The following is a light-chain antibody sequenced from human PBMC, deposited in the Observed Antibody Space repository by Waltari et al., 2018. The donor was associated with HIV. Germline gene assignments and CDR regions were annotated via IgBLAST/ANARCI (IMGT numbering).Light chain of an antibody. CDR1: SSDVGTYSL. J-gene: IGLJ3*02. CDR2: EVS. V-gene: IGLV2-23*02. Sequence: SALTQPSSVSGSPGQSITISCTGTSSDVGTYSLVSWYQQHPGKAPKFMIYEVSKRPPGISNRFSGSKSGNTASLTISGLQAEDEGDYYCCSYAGSFTWVFGGGTKLTVL. CDR3: CSYAGSFTWV.